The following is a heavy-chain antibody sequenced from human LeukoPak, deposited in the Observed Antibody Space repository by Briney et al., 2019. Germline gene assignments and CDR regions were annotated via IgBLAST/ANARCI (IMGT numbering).Heavy chain of an antibody. D-gene: IGHD2-2*01. Sequence: PGGSLRLSCAASGFTFSSYGMHWVRQAPGEGLEWVAVISYDGSNKYYADSVKGRFTISRDNAKNSLYLQMSSLRAEDTAVYYCARGFDCSSTSCSCMDVWGQGTTVTVSS. CDR1: GFTFSSYG. CDR3: ARGFDCSSTSCSCMDV. V-gene: IGHV3-30*03. J-gene: IGHJ6*02. CDR2: ISYDGSNK.